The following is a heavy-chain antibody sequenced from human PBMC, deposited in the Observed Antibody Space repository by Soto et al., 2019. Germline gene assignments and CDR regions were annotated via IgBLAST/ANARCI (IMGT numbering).Heavy chain of an antibody. CDR1: GGSISSSNW. Sequence: SETLSLTCAVSGGSISSSNWWSWVRQPPGKGLEWIGESYHSGSTKYNPSLKSRVTISVDKSKNQFYLKLSSVTAADTAVYYCARVSGSYYYGMDVWGQGTTVTV. CDR3: ARVSGSYYYGMDV. CDR2: SYHSGST. J-gene: IGHJ6*02. V-gene: IGHV4-4*02.